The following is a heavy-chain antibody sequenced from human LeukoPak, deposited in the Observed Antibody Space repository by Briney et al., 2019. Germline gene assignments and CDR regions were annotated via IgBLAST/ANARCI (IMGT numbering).Heavy chain of an antibody. CDR1: GYTFTSYD. CDR2: MNPNSGNT. D-gene: IGHD3-9*01. V-gene: IGHV1-8*01. Sequence: GASVKVSCKASGYTFTSYDINWVRQATGQGLEWMGWMNPNSGNTGYAQKFQGRVTMTRNTSISTAYMELSSLRSEDTAVYYCARRHYDILTGPRAFDIWGQGTMVTVSS. CDR3: ARRHYDILTGPRAFDI. J-gene: IGHJ3*02.